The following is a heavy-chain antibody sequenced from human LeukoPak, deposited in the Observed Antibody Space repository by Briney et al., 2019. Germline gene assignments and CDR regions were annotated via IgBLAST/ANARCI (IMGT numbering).Heavy chain of an antibody. V-gene: IGHV3-30-3*01. CDR3: ARDCLLWFGELSLFFDY. Sequence: GGSLRLSCAASGFTFSSYAMHWVRQAPGKGLEWVAVISYDGSNKYYADSVKGRFTISRDNSKNTLYLQMNSLRAEDTAVYYCARDCLLWFGELSLFFDYWGQGTLVTVSS. CDR1: GFTFSSYA. D-gene: IGHD3-10*01. CDR2: ISYDGSNK. J-gene: IGHJ4*02.